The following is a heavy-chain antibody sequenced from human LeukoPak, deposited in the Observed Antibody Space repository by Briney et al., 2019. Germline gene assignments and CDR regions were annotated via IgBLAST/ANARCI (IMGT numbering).Heavy chain of an antibody. J-gene: IGHJ1*01. D-gene: IGHD2-2*01. CDR3: ARSARPRYCSSTSCRYAEYFQH. CDR2: INHSGST. Sequence: SETLSLTCAVYGGSFSGYYWSWIRQPPGKGLEWIGEINHSGSTNYNPSLKSRVTISVDTSKNHFSLKLSSVTAADTAVYYCARSARPRYCSSTSCRYAEYFQHWGQGTLVTVSS. V-gene: IGHV4-34*01. CDR1: GGSFSGYY.